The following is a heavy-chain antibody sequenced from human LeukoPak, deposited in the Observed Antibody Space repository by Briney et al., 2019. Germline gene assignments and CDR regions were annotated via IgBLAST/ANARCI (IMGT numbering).Heavy chain of an antibody. V-gene: IGHV4-34*01. D-gene: IGHD4-11*01. CDR1: GGSFSGYY. Sequence: TETLSLTCAVYGGSFSGYYWSWIRQPPGKGLEWIGEINHSGSTNYNPSLKSRVTISVDTSKNQFSLKLSSVTAADTAVYYCARGGRYSVSIWGLGDYWGQGTLVTVSS. J-gene: IGHJ4*02. CDR2: INHSGST. CDR3: ARGGRYSVSIWGLGDY.